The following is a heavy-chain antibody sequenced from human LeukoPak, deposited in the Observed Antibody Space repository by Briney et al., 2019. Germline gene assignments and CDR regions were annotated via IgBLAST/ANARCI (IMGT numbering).Heavy chain of an antibody. CDR1: GFTFSHSY. CDR2: INSSGNTI. CDR3: AGGDVLLNDAYDT. Sequence: GGSLRLSCAASGFTFSHSYMSWIRQPPGKGLEWVAYINSSGNTIYYADSVKGRFTISRDNAKNSLYLEMVSLGVEDTAVYFCAGGDVLLNDAYDTWGQGTTVSVSS. J-gene: IGHJ3*02. D-gene: IGHD2-21*02. V-gene: IGHV3-11*01.